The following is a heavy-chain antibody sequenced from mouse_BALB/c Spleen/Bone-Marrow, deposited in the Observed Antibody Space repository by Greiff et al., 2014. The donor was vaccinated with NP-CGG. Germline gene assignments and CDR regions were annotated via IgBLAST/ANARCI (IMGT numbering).Heavy chain of an antibody. J-gene: IGHJ4*01. CDR1: GFTFSDYY. CDR3: ASSGERYGAMDY. Sequence: VQLEQSGGGLVKPGGSLKLSCAASGFTFSDYYMYWVRQTPEKRLEWVATISDGGGYTYYPDSVWGRFTISRDNAKNNLYLQMSRLKSEDTAMYYCASSGERYGAMDYWGQGTSVTVFS. V-gene: IGHV5-4*02. D-gene: IGHD2-10*02. CDR2: ISDGGGYT.